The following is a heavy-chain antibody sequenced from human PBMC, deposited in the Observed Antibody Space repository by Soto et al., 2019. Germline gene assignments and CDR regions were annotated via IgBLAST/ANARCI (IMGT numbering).Heavy chain of an antibody. CDR3: AREYMRRIAARLSGGMDV. CDR1: GGTFSSYA. D-gene: IGHD6-6*01. J-gene: IGHJ6*02. CDR2: IIPIFGTA. V-gene: IGHV1-69*01. Sequence: QVELVQSGAEVKKPGSSVKVSSKASGGTFSSYAISRVRQAPGQGLEWMGGIIPIFGTANYAQKFQGRDTITADESTSTAYMELSSLRSEDTAVYYCAREYMRRIAARLSGGMDVWGQGTTVIVSS.